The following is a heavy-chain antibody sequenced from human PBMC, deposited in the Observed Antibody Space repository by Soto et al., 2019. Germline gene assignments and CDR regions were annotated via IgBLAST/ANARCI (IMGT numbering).Heavy chain of an antibody. D-gene: IGHD3-22*01. CDR1: GGSFSGYY. Sequence: SETLSLTCAVYGGSFSGYYWSWIRQPPGKGLEWIGEINHSGSTNYNPSLKSRVTISVDTSKNQFSLKLSSVTAADTAVYYCARLDDYYDSSGYNARPDFDYWGQGTLVTVSS. CDR2: INHSGST. J-gene: IGHJ4*02. CDR3: ARLDDYYDSSGYNARPDFDY. V-gene: IGHV4-34*01.